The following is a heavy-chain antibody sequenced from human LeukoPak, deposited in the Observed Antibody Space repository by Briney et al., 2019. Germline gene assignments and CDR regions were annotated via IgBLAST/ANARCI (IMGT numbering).Heavy chain of an antibody. CDR3: AKIYQVTMIVYDY. V-gene: IGHV3-23*01. CDR1: GFTFSSYA. D-gene: IGHD3-22*01. J-gene: IGHJ4*02. CDR2: ISGSGGST. Sequence: GGSLRLSCAVSGFTFSSYAMSWVRQAPGKGLEWVSAISGSGGSTYYADSVKGRFTISRDNSKNTLYLQMNSLRAEDTAVYYCAKIYQVTMIVYDYWGQGTLVTVSS.